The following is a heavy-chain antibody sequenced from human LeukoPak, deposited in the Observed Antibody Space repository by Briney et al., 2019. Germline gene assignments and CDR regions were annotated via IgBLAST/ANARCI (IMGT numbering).Heavy chain of an antibody. V-gene: IGHV3-20*04. J-gene: IGHJ4*02. Sequence: PGGSLRLSCAASGFTFNDYGMSWLRQGPGKGLEWVSGINWNGGYTAYADSVKGRFTISRDNAKNSLYLQMNSLTAGDTALYYCARNYYDRSVASDYWGQGTLVTVSS. CDR1: GFTFNDYG. D-gene: IGHD3-22*01. CDR3: ARNYYDRSVASDY. CDR2: INWNGGYT.